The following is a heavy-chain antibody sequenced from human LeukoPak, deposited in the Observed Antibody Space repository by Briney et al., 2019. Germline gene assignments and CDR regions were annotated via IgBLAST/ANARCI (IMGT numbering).Heavy chain of an antibody. J-gene: IGHJ6*03. Sequence: SETLSLTCAVSGGSLSGYYWTWIRQPPGKGLEWIGEINHSGSTNYNPSLKSRVTISVDTSRKQFFLRLSSVTAADPAIYYCARDFSSSSTVYYYYYMDVWGKGTTVTVSS. D-gene: IGHD6-6*01. V-gene: IGHV4-34*01. CDR3: ARDFSSSSTVYYYYYMDV. CDR2: INHSGST. CDR1: GGSLSGYY.